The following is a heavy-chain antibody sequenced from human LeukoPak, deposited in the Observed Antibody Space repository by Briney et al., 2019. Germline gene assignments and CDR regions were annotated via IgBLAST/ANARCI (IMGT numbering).Heavy chain of an antibody. Sequence: GESLKISCKGSGSIFTSYWIGWVRQLPGKGLEWMGIIYPGDSDTRYSPSFQGQVTISADKSISTAYLQWSSLKASDTAMYYCARQDPKLADAFDIWGQGTMVTVSS. D-gene: IGHD1-1*01. CDR2: IYPGDSDT. V-gene: IGHV5-51*01. CDR3: ARQDPKLADAFDI. J-gene: IGHJ3*02. CDR1: GSIFTSYW.